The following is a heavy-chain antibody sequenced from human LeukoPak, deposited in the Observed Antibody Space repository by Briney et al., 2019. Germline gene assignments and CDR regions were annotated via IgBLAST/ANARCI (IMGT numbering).Heavy chain of an antibody. D-gene: IGHD3-10*01. CDR2: IYGDGTT. V-gene: IGHV3-66*02. CDR1: GFTVSNDD. Sequence: GGSLRLSCAASGFTVSNDDMAWVRQAPGRGLEWVSLIYGDGTTFYTDSVKGRFTISRDNFKNTLYLHMNSLRPQDTALYYCARDPAGAQTSVALDPWGQGTLVTVSS. J-gene: IGHJ5*02. CDR3: ARDPAGAQTSVALDP.